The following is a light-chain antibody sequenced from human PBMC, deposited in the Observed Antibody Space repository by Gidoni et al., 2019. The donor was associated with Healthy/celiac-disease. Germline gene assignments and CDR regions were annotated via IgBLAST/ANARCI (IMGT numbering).Light chain of an antibody. Sequence: QSVLTQPPSVSAAPGQKVTISRPGSSSNIGNNYVSWYQQPPGTAPKLLNHGNNKRPSGIPDRFSGSKSGTSATLGITGLQTGDEADYYCGSWDSSLSAVVFGGGTKLTVL. CDR2: GNN. CDR3: GSWDSSLSAVV. CDR1: SSNIGNNY. J-gene: IGLJ2*01. V-gene: IGLV1-51*02.